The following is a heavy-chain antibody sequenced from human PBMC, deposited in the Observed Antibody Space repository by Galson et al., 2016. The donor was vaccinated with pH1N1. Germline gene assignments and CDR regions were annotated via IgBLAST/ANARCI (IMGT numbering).Heavy chain of an antibody. V-gene: IGHV3-7*01. Sequence: SLRLSCAASAFTFSRYWMSWVRQAPGKGLEWVANIKEDGSERYYVDSVKGRFTISRDNAKKTLYLQMNSLRAEDTAVYYCARDGNFWSGLGYSYYYYMDVWG. CDR3: ARDGNFWSGLGYSYYYYMDV. CDR1: AFTFSRYW. CDR2: IKEDGSER. J-gene: IGHJ6*03. D-gene: IGHD3-3*01.